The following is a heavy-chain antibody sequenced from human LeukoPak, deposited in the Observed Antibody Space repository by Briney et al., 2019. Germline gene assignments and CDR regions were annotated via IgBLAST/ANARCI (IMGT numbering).Heavy chain of an antibody. J-gene: IGHJ5*02. CDR3: AHTPDITIFSVVIIGWFDP. CDR2: IYWNDDK. V-gene: IGHV2-5*01. D-gene: IGHD3-3*01. Sequence: SGPTLVNPTQTLTLTCTFSGFSLSTSGVGVGWIRQPPGKALEWLALIYWNDDKRYSPSLQSRLTITKDTSKNQVVLTMTNMDPVDTATYYCAHTPDITIFSVVIIGWFDPWGQGTLVTVSS. CDR1: GFSLSTSGVG.